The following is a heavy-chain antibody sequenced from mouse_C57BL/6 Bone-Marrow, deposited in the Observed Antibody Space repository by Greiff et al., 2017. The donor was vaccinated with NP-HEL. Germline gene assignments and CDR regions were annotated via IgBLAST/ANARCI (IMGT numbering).Heavy chain of an antibody. CDR2: ISDGGSYT. V-gene: IGHV5-4*01. CDR3: AREDYGSSYDYYAMDY. CDR1: GFTFSSYA. Sequence: EVQVVESGGGLVKPGGSLKLSCAASGFTFSSYAMSWVRQTPEKRLEWVATISDGGSYTYYPDNVKGRFTISRDNAKNNLYLQMSHLKSEDTAMYYCAREDYGSSYDYYAMDYWGKGTSVTVSS. D-gene: IGHD1-1*01. J-gene: IGHJ4*01.